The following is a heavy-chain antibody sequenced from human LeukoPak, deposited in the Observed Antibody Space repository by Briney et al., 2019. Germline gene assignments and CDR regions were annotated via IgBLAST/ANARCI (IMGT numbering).Heavy chain of an antibody. CDR2: IISIFGTA. D-gene: IGHD7-27*01. J-gene: IGHJ6*02. CDR3: ARDQTGDAFLEPYSYYYYYGMDV. Sequence: ASVKVSCKASGGTFSSYAISWVRQAPGQGLEWMGGIISIFGTANYAQKFQGRVTITADESTSTAYMELSSLRSEDTAVYYCARDQTGDAFLEPYSYYYYYGMDVWGQGTTVTVSS. V-gene: IGHV1-69*13. CDR1: GGTFSSYA.